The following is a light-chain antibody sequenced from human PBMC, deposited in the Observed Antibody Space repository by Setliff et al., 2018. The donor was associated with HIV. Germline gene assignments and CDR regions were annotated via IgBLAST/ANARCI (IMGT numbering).Light chain of an antibody. Sequence: QSALTQPRSVSGSPGQSVTISCTGTSSDVGGYNYVSWYQQHPGKAPKLVIFDVSKRPSGVPDRFPGSKSGNTASLTISGLQAEDEADYYCCSYAGSPYVFGTGTKATVL. V-gene: IGLV2-11*01. CDR3: CSYAGSPYV. CDR1: SSDVGGYNY. CDR2: DVS. J-gene: IGLJ1*01.